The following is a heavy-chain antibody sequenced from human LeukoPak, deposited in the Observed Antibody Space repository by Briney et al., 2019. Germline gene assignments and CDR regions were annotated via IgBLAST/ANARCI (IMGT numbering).Heavy chain of an antibody. CDR1: GGSISSNY. V-gene: IGHV4-59*01. J-gene: IGHJ4*02. Sequence: SETLSLTCTVSGGSISSNYWSWIRQPPGKGLEWIGYIYYSGSTNYSPSLKSRVTISVDTSKNQFSLKLSSVTAADTAVYYCARDHGDPPGSLDYWGQGTLVTVSS. CDR3: ARDHGDPPGSLDY. CDR2: IYYSGST. D-gene: IGHD4-17*01.